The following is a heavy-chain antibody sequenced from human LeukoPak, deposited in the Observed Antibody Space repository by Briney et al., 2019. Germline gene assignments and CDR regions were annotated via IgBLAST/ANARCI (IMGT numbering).Heavy chain of an antibody. Sequence: SETLSLTCAVYGGSFSGYYWSWIRQPAGKGLEWIGRIYTSGSTNYNPSLKSRVTMSVDTSKNQFSLKLSSVTAADTAVYYCARDFSATQYYYDSSGYSDDAFDIWGQGTMVTVSS. CDR2: IYTSGST. CDR3: ARDFSATQYYYDSSGYSDDAFDI. J-gene: IGHJ3*02. CDR1: GGSFSGYY. V-gene: IGHV4-4*07. D-gene: IGHD3-22*01.